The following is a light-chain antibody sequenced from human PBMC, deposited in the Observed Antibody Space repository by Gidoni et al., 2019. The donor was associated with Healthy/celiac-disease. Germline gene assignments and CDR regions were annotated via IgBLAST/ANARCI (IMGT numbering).Light chain of an antibody. J-gene: IGKJ1*01. Sequence: IQMTPSPSSLSASVGYRVTITCRASQSISSYLNWYQQKTGQAPKLLIYAASSLQSGVPYRFSGSGSGTDFTLTISSLQPEDFATYYCQQSDSTPLTFGQGTKVEIK. CDR1: QSISSY. CDR3: QQSDSTPLT. CDR2: AAS. V-gene: IGKV1-39*01.